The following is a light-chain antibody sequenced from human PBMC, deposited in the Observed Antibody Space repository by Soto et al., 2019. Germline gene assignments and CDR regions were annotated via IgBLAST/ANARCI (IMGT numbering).Light chain of an antibody. V-gene: IGKV1-39*01. Sequence: DIQMTQSPSSLSASVGDRVTITCRASQSISRYLNWYQQKPGKAPKLLIYAASTLQSGVPSRFSGSESGTDFTLTISSLQPEDVETYYCQQSYNLMFTFGPRTKVDIK. CDR1: QSISRY. CDR2: AAS. CDR3: QQSYNLMFT. J-gene: IGKJ3*01.